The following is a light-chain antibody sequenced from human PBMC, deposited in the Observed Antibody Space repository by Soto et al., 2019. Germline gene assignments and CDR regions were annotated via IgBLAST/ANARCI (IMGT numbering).Light chain of an antibody. V-gene: IGLV2-11*01. CDR1: SSDVGGWNY. J-gene: IGLJ2*01. CDR3: CSYAGRYSWV. CDR2: DVS. Sequence: QSALTQPRSVSGSPGQSVTISCTGTSSDVGGWNYVSWYQQYPGIAPQLIIYDVSKRPSGVPDRFSGSKSGNTASLTISGLQAEDEADYYCCSYAGRYSWVFGGGTKVTVL.